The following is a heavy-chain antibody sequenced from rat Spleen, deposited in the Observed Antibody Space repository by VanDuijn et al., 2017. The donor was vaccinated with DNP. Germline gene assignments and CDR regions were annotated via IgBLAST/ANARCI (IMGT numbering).Heavy chain of an antibody. CDR3: ARGGLYYFDY. V-gene: IGHV5-7*01. CDR1: GFTFNDYN. Sequence: EVQLVESGGGLVQPGRSLKLSCAASGFTFNDYNMAWVRQAPKKGLEWVATVSYDGSSTYYRDSVKGRFTISRDNAKTTLYLQMDSLRSEDTATYYCARGGLYYFDYWGQGVMVTVSS. D-gene: IGHD1-11*01. CDR2: VSYDGSST. J-gene: IGHJ2*01.